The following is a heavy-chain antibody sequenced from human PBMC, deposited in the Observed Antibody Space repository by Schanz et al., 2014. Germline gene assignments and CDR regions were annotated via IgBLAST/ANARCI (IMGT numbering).Heavy chain of an antibody. CDR2: ITSTSRYI. J-gene: IGHJ4*02. CDR3: ARGGAGSVLFCFDY. V-gene: IGHV3-21*02. Sequence: EVQLVESGGGLIQPGGSLRLSCAVSGFTVNTNYMSWVRQAPGKGLEWVSSITSTSRYIYYADSLKGRFTISRDNAKNSLYLQMNSLRAEDTAVYFCARGGAGSVLFCFDYWGQGTLVTVSS. D-gene: IGHD3-10*01. CDR1: GFTVNTNY.